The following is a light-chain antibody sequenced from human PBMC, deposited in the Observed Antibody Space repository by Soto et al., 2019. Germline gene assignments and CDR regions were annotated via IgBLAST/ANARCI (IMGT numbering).Light chain of an antibody. V-gene: IGLV1-40*01. Sequence: QSVLTQPPSVSGAPGQRVTISCTGSSSNIGAGYDVHWYQQLPGTAAKLLIYGNSNRPSGVPDRFSGSKSGTSASLAITGLQADDEAVYYCQSYDNSLSGYVFGTGTKLTVL. CDR3: QSYDNSLSGYV. CDR1: SSNIGAGYD. CDR2: GNS. J-gene: IGLJ1*01.